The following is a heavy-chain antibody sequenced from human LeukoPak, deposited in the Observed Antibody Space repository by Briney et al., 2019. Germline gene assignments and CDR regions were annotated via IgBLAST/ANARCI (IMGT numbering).Heavy chain of an antibody. CDR1: GFTFSSYG. CDR3: AKDGTSGSPWDDAFDI. CDR2: IRYDGSNK. J-gene: IGHJ3*02. Sequence: GGSLRLSCAASGFTFSSYGMHWVRQAPGKGLEWVAFIRYDGSNKYYADSVKGRFTTSRDNSKNTLYLQMNSLRAEDTAVYYCAKDGTSGSPWDDAFDIWGQGTMVTVSS. D-gene: IGHD1-26*01. V-gene: IGHV3-30*02.